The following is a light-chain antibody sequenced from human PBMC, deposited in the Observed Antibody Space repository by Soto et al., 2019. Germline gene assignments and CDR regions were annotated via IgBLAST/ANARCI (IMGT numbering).Light chain of an antibody. CDR2: DAS. CDR3: QHRSIWPVS. Sequence: EIVLTQSPSTLSLSPGERATISCRASQSVKSYLAWYQQKPGLPPRLLIYDASARATGIPARFTGSQSGTDFTLTISSLEPEDFGVYYCQHRSIWPVSFGQGTRLEIK. CDR1: QSVKSY. J-gene: IGKJ5*01. V-gene: IGKV3-11*01.